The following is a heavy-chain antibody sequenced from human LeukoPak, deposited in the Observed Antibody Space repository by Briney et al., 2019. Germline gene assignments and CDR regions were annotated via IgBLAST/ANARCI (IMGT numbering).Heavy chain of an antibody. Sequence: GGSLSLSCAASGFTFSSYGMNWVRQAPGKGLEWVSGISGSGGSTYYADSVKGRFTISRDNSKNTLHLQMNSLRAEDTAVYYCAKGKDYYGSRSHPVDYWGQGTLVTVSS. V-gene: IGHV3-23*01. CDR2: ISGSGGST. D-gene: IGHD3-10*01. CDR1: GFTFSSYG. CDR3: AKGKDYYGSRSHPVDY. J-gene: IGHJ4*02.